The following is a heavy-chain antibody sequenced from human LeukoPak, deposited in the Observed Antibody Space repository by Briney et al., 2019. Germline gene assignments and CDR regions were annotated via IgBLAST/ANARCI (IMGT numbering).Heavy chain of an antibody. CDR2: IKSVGGET. Sequence: GGSLRLSRAVPGFTFASYWMTWGRQAPGQGVEWGANIKSVGGETYYVDSVRGRFTICGDTAKNLLYLQMNSLRGGDTAVYYCARAPIQFGELLLDYWGQGTLVTVSS. CDR3: ARAPIQFGELLLDY. J-gene: IGHJ4*02. CDR1: GFTFASYW. V-gene: IGHV3-7*01. D-gene: IGHD3-10*01.